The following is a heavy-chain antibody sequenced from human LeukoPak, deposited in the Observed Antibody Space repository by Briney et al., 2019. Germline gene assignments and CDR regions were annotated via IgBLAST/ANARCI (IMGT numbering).Heavy chain of an antibody. CDR1: GFTFSSYS. Sequence: GGSLRISCAASGFTFSSYSMNWVRQAPGKGLEWVSYISSSSSTIYYADSVKGRFTISRDNAKNSLYLQMNSLGAEDTAVYYCAREGYSPYWGQGTLVTVSS. CDR2: ISSSSSTI. J-gene: IGHJ4*02. CDR3: AREGYSPY. V-gene: IGHV3-48*01. D-gene: IGHD6-13*01.